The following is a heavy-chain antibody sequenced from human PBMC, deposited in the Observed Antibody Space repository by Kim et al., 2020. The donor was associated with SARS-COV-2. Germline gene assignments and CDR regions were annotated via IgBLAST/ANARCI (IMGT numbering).Heavy chain of an antibody. J-gene: IGHJ4*02. CDR2: INTDGSST. CDR3: ARDSGRIVDY. Sequence: GGSLRLSCAASGFSFSSYWMHWVRQAPGKGLVWVSRINTDGSSTGYADSVKGRFTISKDNAKNTVYLQMSSLRADDTAVYYCARDSGRIVDYGGQETLVTVSS. V-gene: IGHV3-74*01. CDR1: GFSFSSYW. D-gene: IGHD3-10*01.